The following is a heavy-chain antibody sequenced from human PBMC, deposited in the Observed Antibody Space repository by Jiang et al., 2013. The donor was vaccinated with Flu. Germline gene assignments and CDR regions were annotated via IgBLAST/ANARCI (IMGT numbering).Heavy chain of an antibody. D-gene: IGHD6-19*01. Sequence: QLLESGGGLVQPGGSLRLSCAASGFTFSSYWMSWVRQAPGKGLEWVANIKQDGSEKYYVDSVKGRFTISRDNAKNSLYLQMNSLRAEDTAVYYCARDGFEGYSSGWDGGYNWFDPWGQGTLVTVSS. CDR2: IKQDGSEK. CDR1: GFTFSSYW. V-gene: IGHV3-7*03. J-gene: IGHJ5*02. CDR3: ARDGFEGYSSGWDGGYNWFDP.